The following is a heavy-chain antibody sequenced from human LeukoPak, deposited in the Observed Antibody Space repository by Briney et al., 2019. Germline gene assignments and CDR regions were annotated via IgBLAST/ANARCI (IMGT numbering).Heavy chain of an antibody. Sequence: GGSLRLSCAASGFTFTNAWMSWVRQAPGKGLEWVGRIKSKTDGGTTAYAAPVKGRFTISRDDSKNTLYLQMNSLKTEDTAVYYCTTDFRTPRYFSGGGVDYWGQGTLVTVSS. CDR1: GFTFTNAW. CDR2: IKSKTDGGTT. D-gene: IGHD3-9*01. CDR3: TTDFRTPRYFSGGGVDY. V-gene: IGHV3-15*01. J-gene: IGHJ4*02.